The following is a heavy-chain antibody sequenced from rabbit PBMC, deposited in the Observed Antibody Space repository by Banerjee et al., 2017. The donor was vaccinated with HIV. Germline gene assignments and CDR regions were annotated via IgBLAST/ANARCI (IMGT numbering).Heavy chain of an antibody. CDR3: ARDPANFGSGGNVATGAFDP. D-gene: IGHD1-1*01. CDR2: IYTSSGTT. Sequence: QSLEESGGDLVQPGASLTLTCTASGFSFSSYYYMCWVRQAPGKGLEWIASIYTSSGTTHYASWAKGRFTISKTSSTTVTLQMTSLTAADTAAYFCARDPANFGSGGNVATGAFDPWGPGTLVTVS. CDR1: GFSFSSYYY. V-gene: IGHV1S40*01. J-gene: IGHJ2*01.